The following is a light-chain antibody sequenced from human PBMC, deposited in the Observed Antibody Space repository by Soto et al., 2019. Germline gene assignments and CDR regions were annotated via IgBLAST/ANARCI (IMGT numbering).Light chain of an antibody. V-gene: IGKV3-20*01. CDR3: QQYGSSPRT. J-gene: IGKJ1*01. CDR1: QSVTNSY. CDR2: GAS. Sequence: IVFTQSRCTLSLSPAERAPLSCSASQSVTNSYLAWYKQKPGQAPSLLIYGASSRATGIPDRFSGSGSGTDFTLTISRLEPEDFAMYYCQQYGSSPRTFGQGTKVDIK.